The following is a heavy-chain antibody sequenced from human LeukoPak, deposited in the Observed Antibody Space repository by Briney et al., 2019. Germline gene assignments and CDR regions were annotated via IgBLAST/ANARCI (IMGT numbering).Heavy chain of an antibody. D-gene: IGHD5-18*01. CDR1: GFTFSSYA. V-gene: IGHV3-30-3*01. CDR2: ISYDGSNK. Sequence: GGSLRLSCAASGFTFSSYAMHWVRQTPGKGLEWVAVISYDGSNKYYADSVKGRFTISRDSSKNTLYLQMNSLRAEDTAVYYCARDGGRGYSYGHFDYWGQGTLVTVSS. J-gene: IGHJ4*02. CDR3: ARDGGRGYSYGHFDY.